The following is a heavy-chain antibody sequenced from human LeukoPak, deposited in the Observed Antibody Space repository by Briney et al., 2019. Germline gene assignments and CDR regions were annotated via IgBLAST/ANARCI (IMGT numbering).Heavy chain of an antibody. J-gene: IGHJ6*01. CDR3: RQGVVSFRGSLSV. D-gene: IGHD2-8*02. CDR1: GFTFSRCG. V-gene: IGHV3-30*02. Sequence: GESLKNSCAASGFTFSRCGMQWVRQAPGKGLEWVAVIHNDETFGQYADSAKGRFTISKDNSQNTLYLEMNILRDDDTAVYYCRQGVVSFRGSLSVWGKGTPFSPSS. CDR2: IHNDETFG.